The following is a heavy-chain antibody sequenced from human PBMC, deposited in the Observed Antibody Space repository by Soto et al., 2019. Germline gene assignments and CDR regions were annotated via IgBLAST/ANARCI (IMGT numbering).Heavy chain of an antibody. J-gene: IGHJ4*02. CDR2: IIPIFGTA. CDR3: ARAGGTPSYSSSWCLPFDY. Sequence: GASVKVSCKASGGTFSSYAISWVRQAPGQGLEWMGGIIPIFGTANYAQKFQGRVTITADESTSTAYMELSSLRSEDTAVYYCARAGGTPSYSSSWCLPFDYWGQGTLVTVSS. CDR1: GGTFSSYA. D-gene: IGHD6-13*01. V-gene: IGHV1-69*13.